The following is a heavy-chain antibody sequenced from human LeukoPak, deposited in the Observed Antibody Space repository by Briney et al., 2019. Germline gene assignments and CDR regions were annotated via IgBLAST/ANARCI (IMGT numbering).Heavy chain of an antibody. V-gene: IGHV4-59*01. CDR3: ARGSGYDYPYYYYYMDV. D-gene: IGHD5-12*01. J-gene: IGHJ6*03. CDR2: IYYSGST. CDR1: GGSISSYY. Sequence: SETLSLTCTVSGGSISSYYWSWIRQPPGKGLEWIGYIYYSGSTNYNPSPKSRVTISVDTSKNQFSLKLSSVTAADTAVYYCARGSGYDYPYYYYYMDVWGKGTTVTVSS.